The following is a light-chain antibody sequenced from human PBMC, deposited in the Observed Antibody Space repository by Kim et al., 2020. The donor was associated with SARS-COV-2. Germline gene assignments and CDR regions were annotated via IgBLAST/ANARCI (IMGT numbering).Light chain of an antibody. V-gene: IGKV1-39*01. J-gene: IGKJ1*01. CDR2: AAS. CDR3: QQSYSTPVA. Sequence: ASVGDRVTITCRARQSISSYLNWYQQKPGKAPKLLIYAASSLESGVPSRFSGSGSGTDFTLTISSLQPEDFATYYCQQSYSTPVACGQGTKVDIK. CDR1: QSISSY.